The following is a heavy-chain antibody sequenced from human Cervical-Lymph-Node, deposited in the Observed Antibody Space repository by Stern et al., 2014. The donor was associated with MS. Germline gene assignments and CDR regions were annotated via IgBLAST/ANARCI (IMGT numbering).Heavy chain of an antibody. CDR1: GFTFSDSY. J-gene: IGHJ5*02. CDR3: ARELGDWFDP. Sequence: VQLVESRGGLVKPGGSLRLSCAASGFTFSDSYMSWIRQAPGKGLEWLSSISTRATTISYANSVKGRFTVSRDNTKNSLFLQMDSLRADDTAVYYCARELGDWFDPWGQGTLVTVSS. V-gene: IGHV3-11*01. CDR2: ISTRATTI. D-gene: IGHD3-16*01.